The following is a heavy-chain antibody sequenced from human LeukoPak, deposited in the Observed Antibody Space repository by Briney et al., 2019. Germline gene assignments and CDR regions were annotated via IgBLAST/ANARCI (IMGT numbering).Heavy chain of an antibody. CDR1: GFTFNNHW. Sequence: PGGSLRLSCAASGFTFNNHWMSWVRQAPGKGLEWVANIRHDGSDKKYVDSVKGRFTISRDNAEYSLFLQMNSLRAEDTAVYYCARDRSVAYWGQGTLVTVSS. V-gene: IGHV3-7*01. CDR2: IRHDGSDK. CDR3: ARDRSVAY. J-gene: IGHJ4*02.